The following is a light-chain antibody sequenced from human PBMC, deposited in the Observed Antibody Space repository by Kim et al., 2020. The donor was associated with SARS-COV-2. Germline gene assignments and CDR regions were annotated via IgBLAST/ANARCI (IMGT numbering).Light chain of an antibody. CDR1: QSIDSW. V-gene: IGKV1-12*01. CDR3: QQANSYPLT. CDR2: STS. Sequence: SASLGDTVTITCRASQSIDSWLAWYQQKPGKAPKLLIYSTSNLQSGVPSRFSGSRSGTDFTLKISGLQPEDIATYYCQQANSYPLTFGGGTKLEI. J-gene: IGKJ4*01.